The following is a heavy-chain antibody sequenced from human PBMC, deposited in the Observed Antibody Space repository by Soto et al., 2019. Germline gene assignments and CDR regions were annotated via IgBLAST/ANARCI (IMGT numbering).Heavy chain of an antibody. CDR2: INPSGGST. J-gene: IGHJ4*02. CDR1: GYTLTSYY. Sequence: ASVKVSCKASGYTLTSYYMHWVRQSPGQGLEWMGIINPSGGSTSYAQKFQGRVTMTRDTSTSTVYMELSSLRSEDTAVYYCARALEYCSGGSCQGRAFDYWGQGTLVTVSS. V-gene: IGHV1-46*03. CDR3: ARALEYCSGGSCQGRAFDY. D-gene: IGHD2-15*01.